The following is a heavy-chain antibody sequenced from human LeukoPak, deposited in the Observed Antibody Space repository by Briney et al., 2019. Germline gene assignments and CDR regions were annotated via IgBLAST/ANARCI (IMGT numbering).Heavy chain of an antibody. CDR3: ARDHPKWQWLGVDY. CDR2: IYYSGST. V-gene: IGHV4-39*07. Sequence: SETLSLTCTVSGGSISSSSYYWGWTRQPPGKGLEWIGSIYYSGSTYYNPSLKSRVTISVDTSKNQFSLKLSSVTAADTAVYYCARDHPKWQWLGVDYWGQGTLVTVSS. CDR1: GGSISSSSYY. D-gene: IGHD6-19*01. J-gene: IGHJ4*02.